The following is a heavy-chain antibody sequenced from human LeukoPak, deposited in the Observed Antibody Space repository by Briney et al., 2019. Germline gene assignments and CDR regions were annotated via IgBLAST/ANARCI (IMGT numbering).Heavy chain of an antibody. CDR2: ISSSSSYI. Sequence: GGSLRLSCAASGFTFSSYSMNWVRQAPGKGLEWVSSISSSSSYIYYADSVKGRFTISRDNAKNSLYLQMNSLRAEDTAVYHCASYAVTTDRISHYYYGMDVWGQGTTVTVSS. J-gene: IGHJ6*02. CDR1: GFTFSSYS. CDR3: ASYAVTTDRISHYYYGMDV. V-gene: IGHV3-21*01. D-gene: IGHD4-17*01.